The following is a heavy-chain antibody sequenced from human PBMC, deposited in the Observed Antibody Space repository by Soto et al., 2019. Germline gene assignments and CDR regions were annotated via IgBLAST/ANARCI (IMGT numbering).Heavy chain of an antibody. CDR2: IYFSGST. CDR3: ARIGDSSGYIDY. CDR1: GGSISSYY. D-gene: IGHD3-22*01. V-gene: IGHV4-59*08. Sequence: SETLSLTCTVSGGSISSYYWSWIRQPPGKGLELIGYIYFSGSTNYNPSLKSRVTISVDTSKNQFSLKLSSVTAADTAVYYCARIGDSSGYIDYWGQGTLVTVSS. J-gene: IGHJ4*02.